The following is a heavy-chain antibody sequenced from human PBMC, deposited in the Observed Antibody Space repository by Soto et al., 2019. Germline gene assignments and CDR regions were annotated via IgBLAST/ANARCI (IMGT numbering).Heavy chain of an antibody. CDR2: INHSGST. Sequence: SETLSLTCAVYGGSFSGYYWSWIRQPPGKGLEWIGEINHSGSTNYNPSLKSRVTISVDTSKNQFSLKLSSVTAADTAVYYCARGVIVVVPAAMRGYSYGHNWFDPWGHGTLVTVSS. J-gene: IGHJ5*02. CDR1: GGSFSGYY. CDR3: ARGVIVVVPAAMRGYSYGHNWFDP. V-gene: IGHV4-34*01. D-gene: IGHD2-2*01.